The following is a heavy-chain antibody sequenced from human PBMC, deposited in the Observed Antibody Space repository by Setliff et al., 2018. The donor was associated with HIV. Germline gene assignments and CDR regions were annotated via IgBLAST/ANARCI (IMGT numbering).Heavy chain of an antibody. J-gene: IGHJ5*02. Sequence: ASVKVSCKASGYTFTGYYMHWVRQAPGQGLEWMGWINPNNGGTNYAQKLQGRVTMTTDTSTSTAYMELRSLRSDDTAVYYCARDLRTIVWYTSSWYEDWFDPWGQGTLVTVSS. CDR2: INPNNGGT. V-gene: IGHV1-2*02. D-gene: IGHD6-13*01. CDR3: ARDLRTIVWYTSSWYEDWFDP. CDR1: GYTFTGYY.